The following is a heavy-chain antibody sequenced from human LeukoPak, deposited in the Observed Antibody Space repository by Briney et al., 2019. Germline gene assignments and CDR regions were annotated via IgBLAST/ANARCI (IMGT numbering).Heavy chain of an antibody. Sequence: SQTLSLTCTVSGGSISSGGYYWSWIRQHPGKGLEWIGYIYYSGSTNYNPSLKSRVTISVDTSKNQFSLKLSSVTAADTAVYYCATVHYDFWSGYSWDYWGQGTLVTVSS. V-gene: IGHV4-31*03. D-gene: IGHD3-3*01. CDR1: GGSISSGGYY. CDR3: ATVHYDFWSGYSWDY. CDR2: IYYSGST. J-gene: IGHJ4*02.